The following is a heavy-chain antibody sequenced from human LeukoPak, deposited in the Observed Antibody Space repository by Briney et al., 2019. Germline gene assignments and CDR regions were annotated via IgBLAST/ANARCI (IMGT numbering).Heavy chain of an antibody. CDR2: IWYDGSNK. Sequence: GGSLRLSCAAAGFTFSSYGMHWVRRAPGKGLEWVAVIWYDGSNKYYADSVKGRFTISRDNSKNTLYLQMNSLRAEDTAVYYCARDVYYYGSGIDYWGQGTLVTVSS. J-gene: IGHJ4*02. CDR3: ARDVYYYGSGIDY. V-gene: IGHV3-33*01. CDR1: GFTFSSYG. D-gene: IGHD3-10*01.